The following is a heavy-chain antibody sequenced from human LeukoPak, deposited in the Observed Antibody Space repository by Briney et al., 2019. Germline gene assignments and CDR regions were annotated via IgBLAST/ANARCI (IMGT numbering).Heavy chain of an antibody. CDR2: ISYDGSNK. CDR1: GFTFSNYA. V-gene: IGHV3-30-3*01. J-gene: IGHJ5*02. D-gene: IGHD2-15*01. Sequence: GGSLRLSCAASGFTFSNYAMHWVRQAPGKGLEWVAVISYDGSNKYYADSVKGRFTISRDNSKDTLYLQMNSLRVEDTAMYYCARSRYCSGGSCYFGSWFDPWGQGTPVTVSS. CDR3: ARSRYCSGGSCYFGSWFDP.